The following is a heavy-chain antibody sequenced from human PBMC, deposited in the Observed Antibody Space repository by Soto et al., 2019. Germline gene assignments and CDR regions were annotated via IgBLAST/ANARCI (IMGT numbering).Heavy chain of an antibody. CDR3: ARSYDYIWGSYRYRYFDY. CDR2: IYYSGST. D-gene: IGHD3-16*02. CDR1: GGSISSSSYY. J-gene: IGHJ4*02. V-gene: IGHV4-39*01. Sequence: SETLSLTCTVSGGSISSSSYYWGWIRQPPGKGLEWIGSIYYSGSTYYNPSLKSRVTISVETSKNQFSLKLSSVTAADTAVYYCARSYDYIWGSYRYRYFDYWGQGTLVTVSS.